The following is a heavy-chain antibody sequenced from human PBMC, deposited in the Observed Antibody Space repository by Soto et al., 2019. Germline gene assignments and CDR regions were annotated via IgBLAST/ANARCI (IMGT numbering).Heavy chain of an antibody. V-gene: IGHV3-23*01. CDR1: GFTFSSYA. D-gene: IGHD3-3*01. CDR3: TKRRSDLEWLFPLIYYYYYMDV. Sequence: EVQLLESGGGLVQPGGSLRLSCAASGFTFSSYAMSWVRQAPGKGLEWVSAISGSGGSTYYADSVKGLFTISRDNSKNTLHMQINSLRADDTAVYYFTKRRSDLEWLFPLIYYYYYMDVWGKGTTVTVSS. CDR2: ISGSGGST. J-gene: IGHJ6*03.